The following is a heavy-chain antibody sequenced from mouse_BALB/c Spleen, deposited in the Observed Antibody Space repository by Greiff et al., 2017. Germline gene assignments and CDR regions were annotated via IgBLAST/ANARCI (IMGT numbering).Heavy chain of an antibody. V-gene: IGHV3-6*02. J-gene: IGHJ4*01. CDR2: ISYDGSN. Sequence: LQESGPGLVKPSQSLSLTCSVTGYSITSGYYWNWIRQFPGNKLEWMGYISYDGSNNYNPSLKNRISTTRDTSKNQFFLKLNSVTTEDTATYYCARGGSYGYSYYAMDYWGQGTSVTVSS. D-gene: IGHD2-2*01. CDR3: ARGGSYGYSYYAMDY. CDR1: GYSITSGYY.